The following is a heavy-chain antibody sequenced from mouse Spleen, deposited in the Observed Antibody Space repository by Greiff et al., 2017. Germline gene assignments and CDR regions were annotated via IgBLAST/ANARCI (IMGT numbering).Heavy chain of an antibody. CDR3: ALDSSGPAWFAY. D-gene: IGHD3-1*01. J-gene: IGHJ3*01. V-gene: IGHV3-6*01. Sequence: VQLKESGPGLVKPSQSLSLTCSVTGYSITSGYYWNWIRQFPGNKLEWMGYISYDGSNNYNPSLKNRISITRDTSKNQFFLKLNSVTTEDTATYYCALDSSGPAWFAYWGQGTLVTVSA. CDR2: ISYDGSN. CDR1: GYSITSGYY.